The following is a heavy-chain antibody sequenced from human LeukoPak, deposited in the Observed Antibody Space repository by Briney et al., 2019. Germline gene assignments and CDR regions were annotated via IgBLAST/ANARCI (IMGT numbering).Heavy chain of an antibody. V-gene: IGHV3-33*01. CDR3: ARDGLYCSSTSCYALYYYYYGMDV. CDR1: GFTFSSYG. D-gene: IGHD2-2*01. CDR2: IWYDGSNK. J-gene: IGHJ6*04. Sequence: GGSLRLSCAASGFTFSSYGMHWVRQAPGEGLEWVAVIWYDGSNKYYADSVKGRFTISRDNSKNTLYLQMNSLRAEDTAVYYCARDGLYCSSTSCYALYYYYYGMDVWGKGTTVTVSS.